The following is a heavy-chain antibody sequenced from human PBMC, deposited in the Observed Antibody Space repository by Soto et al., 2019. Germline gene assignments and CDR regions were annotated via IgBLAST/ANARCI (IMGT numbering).Heavy chain of an antibody. CDR2: IYYSGST. V-gene: IGHV4-59*01. CDR3: ARGDPAAMSIWFDP. D-gene: IGHD2-2*01. J-gene: IGHJ5*02. CDR1: GGSIGSYY. Sequence: SETLSLTCTVSGGSIGSYYWSWIRQPPGKGLECIGYIYYSGSTNYNPSIKIRVTISVDTSKNQFSLKLSSVTAADTAVYYCARGDPAAMSIWFDPWGQGTLVTVSS.